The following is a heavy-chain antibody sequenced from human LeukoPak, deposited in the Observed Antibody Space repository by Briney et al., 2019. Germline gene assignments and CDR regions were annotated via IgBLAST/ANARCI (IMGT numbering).Heavy chain of an antibody. D-gene: IGHD6-6*01. CDR2: FKQNGSET. CDR3: VGGLIAASGN. CDR1: GFTFSNYW. V-gene: IGHV3-7*03. Sequence: GGSLRLSCAASGFTFSNYWMHWVRQAPGKGLQWVANFKQNGSETYYVDAVRGRFTISRDNVKNSLYLQMNSLRVEDTAMYYCVGGLIAASGNWGQGTLVTVSS. J-gene: IGHJ4*02.